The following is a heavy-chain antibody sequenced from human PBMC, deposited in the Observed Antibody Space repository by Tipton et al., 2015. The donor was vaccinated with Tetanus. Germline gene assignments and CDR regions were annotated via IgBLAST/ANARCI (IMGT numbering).Heavy chain of an antibody. CDR3: ARDQARGTRGWNYFAY. V-gene: IGHV4-31*03. D-gene: IGHD1-7*01. CDR2: IYNSGST. CDR1: DGSISSGGYY. Sequence: TLSLTCTVSDGSISSGGYYWSWIRQHPGKGLEWIGDIYNSGSTYYNPSLKSRVTILVDATKNQFSLKLKSVTAADTAVYYCARDQARGTRGWNYFAYWGQGSLVTVSS. J-gene: IGHJ4*02.